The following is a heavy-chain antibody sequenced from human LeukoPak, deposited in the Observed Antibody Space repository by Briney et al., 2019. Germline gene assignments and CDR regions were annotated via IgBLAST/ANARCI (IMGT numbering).Heavy chain of an antibody. J-gene: IGHJ4*02. V-gene: IGHV3-74*01. CDR2: INSDGSST. CDR3: TTYYYGDYLNFDY. D-gene: IGHD4-17*01. CDR1: GFTFSNYW. Sequence: GGSLRLSCAASGFTFSNYWMHWVRQAPGKGLVWVSRINSDGSSTNYADSVKGRFTISRDNAKNTLYLQMNRLRAEDTAVYYCTTYYYGDYLNFDYWGQGTLVTVSS.